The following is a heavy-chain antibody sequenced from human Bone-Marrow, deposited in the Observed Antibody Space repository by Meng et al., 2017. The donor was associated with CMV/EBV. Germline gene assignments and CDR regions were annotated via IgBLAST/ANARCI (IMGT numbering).Heavy chain of an antibody. J-gene: IGHJ4*02. CDR3: AKERTPSTRIGGARGGGVDY. Sequence: GESLKISCAASGFTFSSYGMHWVRQAPGKGLEWVAFIRYDGSNKYYADSVKGRFTISRDNSKNTLYLQMNSLRAEDTAVYYCAKERTPSTRIGGARGGGVDYWGQGTLVTVSS. D-gene: IGHD1-26*01. V-gene: IGHV3-30*02. CDR2: IRYDGSNK. CDR1: GFTFSSYG.